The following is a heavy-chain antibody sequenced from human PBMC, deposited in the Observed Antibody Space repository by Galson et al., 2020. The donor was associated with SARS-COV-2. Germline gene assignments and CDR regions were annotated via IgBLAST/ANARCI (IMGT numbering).Heavy chain of an antibody. J-gene: IGHJ6*02. CDR3: ATSRSFTGLYGMDV. CDR1: GFTVTNAW. CDR2: IKSRSAGGTR. Sequence: GGSLRLSCATSGFTVTNAWMTWVRQAPGTGLQWIGHIKSRSAGGTRDYVAPVKGRFTISRDDSKNTLYLRMNNLKTEDTAVYSCATSRSFTGLYGMDVWGQGTTVTVSS. V-gene: IGHV3-15*01. D-gene: IGHD3-10*01.